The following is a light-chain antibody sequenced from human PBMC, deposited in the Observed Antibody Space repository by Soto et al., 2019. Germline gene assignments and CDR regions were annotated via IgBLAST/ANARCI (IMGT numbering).Light chain of an antibody. J-gene: IGKJ1*01. Sequence: DIQMTQSPSTLSASVGDRVTITCRASQSISSWLAWYQQKPGKAPKLLIYDASSLESAVPSRFGGSGSGTEFTLPISSLQPDDFATYYCQQYNTYSPWTVGQGTKVEIK. CDR1: QSISSW. V-gene: IGKV1-5*01. CDR2: DAS. CDR3: QQYNTYSPWT.